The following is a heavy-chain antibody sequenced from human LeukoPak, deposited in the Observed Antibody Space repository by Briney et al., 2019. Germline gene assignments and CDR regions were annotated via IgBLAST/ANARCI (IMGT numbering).Heavy chain of an antibody. CDR1: GFTFSSYG. J-gene: IGHJ6*03. CDR2: IWYDGSTQ. D-gene: IGHD6-13*01. Sequence: GGSLRLSCAASGFTFSSYGMHWVRQAPGKGLEWVAVIWYDGSTQYYGDSVKGRFTISKDNFKNTLYLQVNRLRAEDTAVYYSARQLLEDSSSWYKSYYYYMDVWGKGTTVTVSS. CDR3: ARQLLEDSSSWYKSYYYYMDV. V-gene: IGHV3-33*01.